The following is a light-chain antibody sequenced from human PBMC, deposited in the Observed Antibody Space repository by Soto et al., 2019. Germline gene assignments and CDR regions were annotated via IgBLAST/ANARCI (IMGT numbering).Light chain of an antibody. CDR2: DAS. Sequence: EIVMTQSPSTLSGSPGERATLSCRASQNIDNKLVWYQQKPGQVPRLLIYDASTRATGIPARFSGSGSGTEFTLTISSLQSEDFAFYYCQQFHYWWTFGQGTKVDI. V-gene: IGKV3-15*01. J-gene: IGKJ1*01. CDR3: QQFHYWWT. CDR1: QNIDNK.